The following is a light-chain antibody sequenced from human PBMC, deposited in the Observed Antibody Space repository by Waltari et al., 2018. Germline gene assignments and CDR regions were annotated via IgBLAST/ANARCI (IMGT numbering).Light chain of an antibody. J-gene: IGLJ3*02. Sequence: SVLTQPPPAPGPPGQRVSISGSGGSSNFERTYVFGYQPLHEAAPKLLMYRNNQRPSGVPDRFSGAKSGSSATLAISGLRSEDEADYYCATWDDSLSGPVFGGGTKLTVL. V-gene: IGLV1-47*01. CDR2: RNN. CDR3: ATWDDSLSGPV. CDR1: SSNFERTY.